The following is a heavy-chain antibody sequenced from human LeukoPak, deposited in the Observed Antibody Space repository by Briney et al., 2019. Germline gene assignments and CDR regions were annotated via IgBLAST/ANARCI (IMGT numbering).Heavy chain of an antibody. CDR1: GFTFSSYW. CDR3: ARDSSSWYKWFDP. V-gene: IGHV3-7*01. J-gene: IGHJ5*02. Sequence: AGGSLRLSCAASGFTFSSYWMSWVRQAPGKGLEWVANIKQDGSEKYYVDSVKGRFTISRDNAKNSLYLQMNSLRAEDTAVYYCARDSSSWYKWFDPWGQGTLVTVSP. D-gene: IGHD6-13*01. CDR2: IKQDGSEK.